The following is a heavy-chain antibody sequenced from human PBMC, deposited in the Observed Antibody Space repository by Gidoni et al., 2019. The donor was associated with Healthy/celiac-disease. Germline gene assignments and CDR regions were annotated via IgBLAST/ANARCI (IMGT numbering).Heavy chain of an antibody. CDR3: AKLGGSTYYYDSSGYSYFDY. D-gene: IGHD3-22*01. CDR2: ISGSGGST. J-gene: IGHJ4*02. Sequence: VRQAPGKGLEWVSAISGSGGSTYYADSVKGRFTISRDNSKNTLYLQMNSLRAEDTAVYYCAKLGGSTYYYDSSGYSYFDYWGQGTLVTVSS. V-gene: IGHV3-23*01.